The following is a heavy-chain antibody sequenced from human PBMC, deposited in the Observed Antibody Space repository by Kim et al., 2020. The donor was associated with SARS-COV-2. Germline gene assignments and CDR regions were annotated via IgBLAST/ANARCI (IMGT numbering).Heavy chain of an antibody. D-gene: IGHD3-10*01. V-gene: IGHV4-34*01. Sequence: SETLSLTCAVYGGSFSGSSWSWIRQPPGKGLEWIGEINHSGSTNYNPSLKRRVTLSVDTSKNQFSLKLSSVTATDTAVYYCARGPPSLWFREGRNWFDPWGQGTLVTVSS. CDR1: GGSFSGSS. J-gene: IGHJ5*02. CDR2: INHSGST. CDR3: ARGPPSLWFREGRNWFDP.